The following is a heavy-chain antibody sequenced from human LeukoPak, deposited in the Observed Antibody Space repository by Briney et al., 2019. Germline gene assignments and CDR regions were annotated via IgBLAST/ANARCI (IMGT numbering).Heavy chain of an antibody. CDR1: GYTFTSYY. Sequence: ASVTVSCKASGYTFTSYYMHWVRQAPGQGLEWMGIINPSGGSTSYAQKFQGRVTMTRDTSTSTVYMELSSLRSEDTAVYYCARGGQIVGATHDAFDIWGQGTMVTVSS. J-gene: IGHJ3*02. D-gene: IGHD1-26*01. V-gene: IGHV1-46*01. CDR2: INPSGGST. CDR3: ARGGQIVGATHDAFDI.